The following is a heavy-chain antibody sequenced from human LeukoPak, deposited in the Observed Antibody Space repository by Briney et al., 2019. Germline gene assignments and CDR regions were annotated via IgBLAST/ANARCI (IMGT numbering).Heavy chain of an antibody. D-gene: IGHD3-10*01. Sequence: SETLSLTCAVSGGSISSGGYSWSWIRQPPGKGLEWIGYIYHSGSTYYNPSLKSRVTISVDRSKNQFSLKLSSVTAADTAVYYCARGYYYGSLSGTDVWGKGTTVTVSS. V-gene: IGHV4-30-2*01. CDR3: ARGYYYGSLSGTDV. CDR2: IYHSGST. CDR1: GGSISSGGYS. J-gene: IGHJ6*04.